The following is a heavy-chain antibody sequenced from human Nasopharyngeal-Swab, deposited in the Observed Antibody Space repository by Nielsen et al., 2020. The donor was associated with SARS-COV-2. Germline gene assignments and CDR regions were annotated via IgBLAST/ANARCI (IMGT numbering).Heavy chain of an antibody. J-gene: IGHJ4*02. CDR2: ISVHNGYT. D-gene: IGHD3-16*01. V-gene: IGHV1-18*01. CDR3: ARDSIAFGGPEGDY. CDR1: GHTFTSYG. Sequence: ASVKVSCKTSGHTFTSYGISWVRQAPGQGLEWMGSISVHNGYTNYPQKLQGRVTMTTDTSTTTAYMELRSLRSADTAVYYCARDSIAFGGPEGDYWGQGTLVTVSS.